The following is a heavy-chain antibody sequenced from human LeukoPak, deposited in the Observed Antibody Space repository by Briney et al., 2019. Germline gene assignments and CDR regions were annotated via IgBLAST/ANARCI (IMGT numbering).Heavy chain of an antibody. V-gene: IGHV4-4*07. D-gene: IGHD1-26*01. CDR3: ARVGGVGATGGYYYYYMDV. CDR1: GGSISSYY. CDR2: IYTSGST. Sequence: SETLSLTCTVSGGSISSYYWSWIRQPAGKGLEWIGRIYTSGSTNYNPSLKSRVTMSVDTSKNQFSLKLSSVTAADTAVYYCARVGGVGATGGYYYYYMDVWGKGTSVTVSS. J-gene: IGHJ6*03.